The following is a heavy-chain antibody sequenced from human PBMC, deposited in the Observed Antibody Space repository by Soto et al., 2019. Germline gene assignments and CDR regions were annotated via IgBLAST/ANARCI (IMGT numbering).Heavy chain of an antibody. J-gene: IGHJ4*01. Sequence: AGSMRLSCAASGFTVRSYGMMWVRQAPGKGLEWVSAISQSAGGNTYYADSVKGRFTISRDDSKNTLYLQMDSLRPEDTAQYYCAGWNYDYWGHGTQVTVSS. CDR1: GFTVRSYG. V-gene: IGHV3-23*01. CDR3: AGWNYDY. D-gene: IGHD1-7*01. CDR2: ISQSAGGNT.